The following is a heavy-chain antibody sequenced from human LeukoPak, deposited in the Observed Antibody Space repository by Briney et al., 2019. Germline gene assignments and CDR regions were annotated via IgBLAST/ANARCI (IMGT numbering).Heavy chain of an antibody. CDR2: INHSGST. CDR1: GGSFSGYY. V-gene: IGHV4-34*01. D-gene: IGHD2-2*01. Sequence: SETLSLTCAVYGGSFSGYYWSWIRQPPGKGLEWIGEINHSGSTNYNPSLKGRVTISVDTSKNQFSLKLSSVTAADTAVYYCARGFLGYCSSTSCYTPLWAFDYWGQGTLVTVSS. CDR3: ARGFLGYCSSTSCYTPLWAFDY. J-gene: IGHJ4*02.